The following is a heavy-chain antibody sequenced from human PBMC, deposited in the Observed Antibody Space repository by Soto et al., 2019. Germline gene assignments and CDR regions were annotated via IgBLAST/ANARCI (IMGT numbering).Heavy chain of an antibody. CDR1: GYTFTTDY. Sequence: SVKVSCTASGYTFTTDYMHWVRQAPGQRLEWIGWIVVGSGNTNYAQKFQERVTITRDMSTSTAYMELSSLRSEDTAVYYCAAKRGGNRNDAFDIWGQGTMVTVSS. CDR3: AAKRGGNRNDAFDI. D-gene: IGHD2-15*01. V-gene: IGHV1-58*02. J-gene: IGHJ3*02. CDR2: IVVGSGNT.